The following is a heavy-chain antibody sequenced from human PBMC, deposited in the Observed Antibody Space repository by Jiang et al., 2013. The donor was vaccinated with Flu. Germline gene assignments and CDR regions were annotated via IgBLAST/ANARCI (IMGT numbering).Heavy chain of an antibody. CDR2: ISAYNGNT. J-gene: IGHJ3*02. D-gene: IGHD4-17*01. V-gene: IGHV1-18*01. CDR1: GYTFTSYG. Sequence: VKKPGASVKVSCKASGYTFTSYGISWVRQAPGQGLEWMGWISAYNGNTNYAQKLQGRVTMTTDTSTSTAYMELRSLRSDDTAVYYCARDTRFMDYGDYGLDPDAFDIWGQGTMVTVSS. CDR3: ARDTRFMDYGDYGLDPDAFDI.